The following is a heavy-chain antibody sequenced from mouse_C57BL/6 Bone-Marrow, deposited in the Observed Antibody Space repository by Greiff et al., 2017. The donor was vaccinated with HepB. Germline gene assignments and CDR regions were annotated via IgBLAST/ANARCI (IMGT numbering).Heavy chain of an antibody. CDR2: INPSSGYT. J-gene: IGHJ2*01. D-gene: IGHD1-1*01. V-gene: IGHV1-7*01. CDR3: ATSFTTVVANFDY. Sequence: QVQLKQSGAELAKPGASVKLSCKASGYTFTSYWMHWVKQRPGQGLEWIGYINPSSGYTKYNQKFKDKATLTADKSSSTAYMQLSSLTYEDAAVYYCATSFTTVVANFDYWGQGTTLTVSS. CDR1: GYTFTSYW.